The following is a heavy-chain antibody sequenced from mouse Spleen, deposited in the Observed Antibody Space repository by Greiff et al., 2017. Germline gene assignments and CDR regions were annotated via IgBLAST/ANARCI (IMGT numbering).Heavy chain of an antibody. Sequence: EVQVVESGGGLVKPGGSLKLSCAASGFTFSDYYMYWVRQTPEKRLEWVATISDGGSYTYYPDSVKGRFTISRDNAKNNLYLQMSSLKSEDTAMYYCARAHDDYAMDYWGQGTSVTVSS. CDR1: GFTFSDYY. J-gene: IGHJ4*01. V-gene: IGHV5-4*02. CDR3: ARAHDDYAMDY. D-gene: IGHD2-3*01. CDR2: ISDGGSYT.